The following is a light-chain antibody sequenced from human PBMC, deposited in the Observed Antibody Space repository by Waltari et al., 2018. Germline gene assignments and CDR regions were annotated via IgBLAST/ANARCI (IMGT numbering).Light chain of an antibody. CDR2: DAS. CDR1: QSVSSY. CDR3: QQRSNWPFT. J-gene: IGKJ4*01. V-gene: IGKV3-11*01. Sequence: IVLTQSPVTLSLSPGVRATLSCRASQSVSSYLAWYQQKPGQAPRLLIYDASNRATVIPDRFSGSGSGTDLTLTISSLEPEDFAVDYCQQRSNWPFTFGGGTKVEIK.